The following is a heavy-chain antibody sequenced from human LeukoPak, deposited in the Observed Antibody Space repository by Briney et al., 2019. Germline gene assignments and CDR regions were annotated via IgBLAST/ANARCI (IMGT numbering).Heavy chain of an antibody. CDR3: AKGDTS. CDR2: IRYDGSDK. V-gene: IGHV3-30*02. D-gene: IGHD2-21*02. CDR1: GFNFSNYN. Sequence: PGGSLRLSCAASGFNFSNYNMHWVRQAPGKGLEWVAFIRYDGSDKYYADSVKGRFTISRDNSKNTLYLQMNSLRTDDTAVYHCAKGDTSWGQGPLVTVSS. J-gene: IGHJ5*02.